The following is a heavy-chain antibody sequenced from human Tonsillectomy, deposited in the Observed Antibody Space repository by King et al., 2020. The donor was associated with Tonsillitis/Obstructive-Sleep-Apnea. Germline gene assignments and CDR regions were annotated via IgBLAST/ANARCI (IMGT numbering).Heavy chain of an antibody. CDR1: GFTFNSYG. V-gene: IGHV3-33*01. J-gene: IGHJ4*02. CDR2: IYYDGITK. CDR3: ARVGNGATQIDY. Sequence: VQLVESGGGVVQPGRSLSLSCAASGFTFNSYGMHWVRQAPGKGLEWVAIIYYDGITKYYADSVKGRFTISRDNSKSTLYPQMNSLSADDTAVYYCARVGNGATQIDYWGQGTLVTVSS. D-gene: IGHD1-1*01.